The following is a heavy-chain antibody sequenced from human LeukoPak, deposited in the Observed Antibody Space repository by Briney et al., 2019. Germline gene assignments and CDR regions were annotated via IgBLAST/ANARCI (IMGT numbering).Heavy chain of an antibody. Sequence: SETMSLTCTVSGYSISSGYYWGWIRQPPGKGLEWIGSIYHSGSTYYNPSLKSRFTISVNTSKNQFSLKLSSVTAADTAVYYCAREWDGSGSYYNPRDFDYWGQGTLVTVSS. CDR3: AREWDGSGSYYNPRDFDY. V-gene: IGHV4-38-2*02. CDR2: IYHSGST. J-gene: IGHJ4*02. D-gene: IGHD3-10*01. CDR1: GYSISSGYY.